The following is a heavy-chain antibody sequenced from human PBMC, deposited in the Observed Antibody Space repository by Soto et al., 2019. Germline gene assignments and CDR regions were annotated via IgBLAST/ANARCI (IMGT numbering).Heavy chain of an antibody. D-gene: IGHD5-12*01. CDR3: ATGSIEYSASVDN. V-gene: IGHV3-23*01. J-gene: IGHJ4*02. CDR2: ISARGGSS. Sequence: EVQLLESGGGLGQPGGSLRLSCAASGFSFSSYAMVWVRQAPGKGLEWVSVISARGGSSYFADSVKGRFTISRDNSKNVLSLEMNSLRAEDTAIYFCATGSIEYSASVDNWGQGTLVLVSS. CDR1: GFSFSSYA.